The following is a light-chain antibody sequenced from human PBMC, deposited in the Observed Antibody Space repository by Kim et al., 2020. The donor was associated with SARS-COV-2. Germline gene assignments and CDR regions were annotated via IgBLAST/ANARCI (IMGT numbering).Light chain of an antibody. Sequence: VSPGERATLSCRASQSVTTNLAWYQHKPGQAPRLLIYRASTRATGIPARFSGSGSGTEFTLTISSLQSEDFAVYYCQQYNNWPPYTFGQGTKLEI. V-gene: IGKV3-15*01. CDR1: QSVTTN. J-gene: IGKJ2*01. CDR3: QQYNNWPPYT. CDR2: RAS.